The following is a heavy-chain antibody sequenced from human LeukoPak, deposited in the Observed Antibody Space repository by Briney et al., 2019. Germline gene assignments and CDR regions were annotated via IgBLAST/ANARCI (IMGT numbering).Heavy chain of an antibody. CDR3: ATFHSSSWYLDY. Sequence: SETLSLTCTVSGGSISSYYWSWIRQPPGKGLEWIGYIYYSGSTTYDPSLKSRVTISVDTSKNQFSLKLSSVTAADTAVYYCATFHSSSWYLDYWGQGTLVTVSS. V-gene: IGHV4-59*01. CDR1: GGSISSYY. D-gene: IGHD6-13*01. J-gene: IGHJ4*02. CDR2: IYYSGST.